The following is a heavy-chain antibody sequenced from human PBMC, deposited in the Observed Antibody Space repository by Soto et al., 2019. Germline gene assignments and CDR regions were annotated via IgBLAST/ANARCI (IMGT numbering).Heavy chain of an antibody. Sequence: QLQLQESGPGLVKPSETLSLTCTVSGGSISSSSYYWGWIRQPPGKGLGWIGSIYYSGSTYYNPSLKSRVTISVDTSKNQFSLKLSSVTAADTAVYYCARGSPGGFDYWGQGTLVTVSS. D-gene: IGHD3-10*01. J-gene: IGHJ4*02. CDR1: GGSISSSSYY. V-gene: IGHV4-39*01. CDR3: ARGSPGGFDY. CDR2: IYYSGST.